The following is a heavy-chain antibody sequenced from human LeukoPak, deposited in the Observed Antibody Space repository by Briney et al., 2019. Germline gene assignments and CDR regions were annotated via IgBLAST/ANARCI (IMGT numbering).Heavy chain of an antibody. CDR1: GYTFTGYY. CDR3: ARAGTRGRHSCGYWWLSG. CDR2: INPNSGGT. V-gene: IGHV1-2*02. D-gene: IGHD5-18*01. Sequence: WASVKVSCKASGYTFTGYYMHWVRQAPGQGLEWMGWINPNSGGTNYAQKFQGRVTMTRDTSISTAYMELSRLRSDDTAVYYCARAGTRGRHSCGYWWLSGWGQGTLVTVSS. J-gene: IGHJ4*02.